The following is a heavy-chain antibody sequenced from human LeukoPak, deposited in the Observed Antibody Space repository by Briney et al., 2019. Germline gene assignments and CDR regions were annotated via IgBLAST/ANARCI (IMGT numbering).Heavy chain of an antibody. CDR1: GFTFSSYS. CDR2: ISSSSSYI. V-gene: IGHV3-21*01. J-gene: IGHJ4*02. CDR3: ARSRYYDFWSGYYGKYYFDY. D-gene: IGHD3-3*01. Sequence: GGSMRLSCAASGFTFSSYSMNWVRQAPGKGLEWVSSISSSSSYIYYADSVKGRFTISRDNARNSLYLQMNSLRAEDTAVYYCARSRYYDFWSGYYGKYYFDYWGQGTLVTVS.